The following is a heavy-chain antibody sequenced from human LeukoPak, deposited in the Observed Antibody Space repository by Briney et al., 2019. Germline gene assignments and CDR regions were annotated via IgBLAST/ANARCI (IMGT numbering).Heavy chain of an antibody. V-gene: IGHV3-23*01. Sequence: QPGGSLRLSCAASGFTFSSYAMSWVRQAPGKGLEWVSAISGSGGSTYYADSVKGRFTISRDNFKNTLYLQMNSLRAEDTAVYYCAKDIVLGDCSGGSCQSDFDYWGQGTLVTVSS. CDR3: AKDIVLGDCSGGSCQSDFDY. J-gene: IGHJ4*02. CDR2: ISGSGGST. D-gene: IGHD2-15*01. CDR1: GFTFSSYA.